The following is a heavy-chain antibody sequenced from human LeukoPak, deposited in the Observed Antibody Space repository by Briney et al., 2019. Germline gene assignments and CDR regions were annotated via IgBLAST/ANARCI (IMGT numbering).Heavy chain of an antibody. V-gene: IGHV3-21*01. CDR3: ARGGNYYDSSGYPTPEYYFDY. CDR2: ISSSSSYI. D-gene: IGHD3-22*01. J-gene: IGHJ4*02. CDR1: GFTFSSYS. Sequence: PGGSLRLSCVASGFTFSSYSMNWVRQAPGKGLEWVSSISSSSSYIYYADSVKGRFTISRDNAKNSLYLQMNSLRAEDTAVYYCARGGNYYDSSGYPTPEYYFDYWGQGTLVTVSS.